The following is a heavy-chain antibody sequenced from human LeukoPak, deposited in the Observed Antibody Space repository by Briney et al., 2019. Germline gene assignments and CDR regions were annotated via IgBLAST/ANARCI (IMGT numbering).Heavy chain of an antibody. CDR2: ISGSGGST. CDR1: GLTFSIYA. Sequence: GGSLRLSCAASGLTFSIYAMTWVRQAPGKGLEWVSAISGSGGSTYNADSVKGRFTISRDNSKNTLYLQMTSLRAEDTAVYYCAKRGYDILTGSDAFDIWGKGTMVTVSS. CDR3: AKRGYDILTGSDAFDI. J-gene: IGHJ3*02. V-gene: IGHV3-23*01. D-gene: IGHD3-9*01.